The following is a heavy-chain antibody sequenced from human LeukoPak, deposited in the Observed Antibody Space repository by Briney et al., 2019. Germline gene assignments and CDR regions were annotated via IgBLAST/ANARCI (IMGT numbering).Heavy chain of an antibody. CDR3: ARAGWEPGYFDY. V-gene: IGHV3-30*02. CDR1: AAIFSSNA. J-gene: IGHJ4*02. Sequence: GGSLRLSCTASAAIFSSNAMHWVRQAPGKGLEWVAFIRYDGSSKYYADSVKGRFTISRDNAKNSLYLQMNSLRADDTAVYYCARAGWEPGYFDYWGQGTLVTVSS. CDR2: IRYDGSSK. D-gene: IGHD1-26*01.